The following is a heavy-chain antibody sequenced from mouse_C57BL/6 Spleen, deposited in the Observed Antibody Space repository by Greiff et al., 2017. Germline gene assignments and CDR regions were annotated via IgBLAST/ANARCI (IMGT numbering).Heavy chain of an antibody. CDR1: GYTFTSYW. V-gene: IGHV1-61*01. CDR2: IYPSDSET. J-gene: IGHJ3*01. Sequence: QVQLQQPGAELVRPGSSVKLSCKASGYTFTSYWMDWVKQRPGQGLEWIGNIYPSDSETHYKQKFKDKATLTVDKSSSTAYMQLSSLTSEDSAVYYCARYDYSNPFAYWGQGTLVTVSA. CDR3: ARYDYSNPFAY. D-gene: IGHD2-5*01.